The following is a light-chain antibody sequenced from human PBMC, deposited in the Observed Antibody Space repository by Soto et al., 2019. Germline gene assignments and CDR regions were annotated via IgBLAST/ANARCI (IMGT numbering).Light chain of an antibody. V-gene: IGKV1-5*03. CDR2: KAS. J-gene: IGKJ1*01. CDR1: QSISSW. Sequence: DIQMTQSPSTLTASVGDRVTITCRASQSISSWLAWYQQKPGKAPKLLIYKASSLESGVPPRFSGSGSGTEFTLTISSLQPDDFGTYYCQHYNSLSWTFGQGTKVEIK. CDR3: QHYNSLSWT.